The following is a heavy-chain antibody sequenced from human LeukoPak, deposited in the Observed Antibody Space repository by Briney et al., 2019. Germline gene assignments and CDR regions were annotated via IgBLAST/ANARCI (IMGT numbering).Heavy chain of an antibody. Sequence: SETLSLTCTVSGGSVSSGSYYWSWIRQPPGKGLEWIGYIYYSGSTNYNPSLKSRVTISVDTSKNQFSLKLSSVTAADTAVYYCARDHFSGIAVAGDYWGQGTLVTVSS. CDR1: GGSVSSGSYY. D-gene: IGHD6-19*01. CDR3: ARDHFSGIAVAGDY. J-gene: IGHJ4*02. V-gene: IGHV4-61*01. CDR2: IYYSGST.